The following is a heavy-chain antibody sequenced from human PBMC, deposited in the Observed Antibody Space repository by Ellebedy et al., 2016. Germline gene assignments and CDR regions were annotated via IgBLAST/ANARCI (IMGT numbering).Heavy chain of an antibody. CDR2: FDPEDGET. CDR1: GYTLTELS. V-gene: IGHV1-24*01. D-gene: IGHD4-11*01. Sequence: ASVKVSCXVSGYTLTELSMHWVRQAPGKGLEWMGGFDPEDGETIYAQKFQGRVTMTEDTSTDTAYMELSSLRSEDTAVYYCATTPTVTTSDYYYYYMDVWGKGTTVTVSS. CDR3: ATTPTVTTSDYYYYYMDV. J-gene: IGHJ6*03.